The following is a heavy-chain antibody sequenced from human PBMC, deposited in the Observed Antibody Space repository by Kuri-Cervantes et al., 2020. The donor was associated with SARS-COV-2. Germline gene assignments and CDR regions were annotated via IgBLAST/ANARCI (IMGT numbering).Heavy chain of an antibody. CDR1: GYTFTSYA. CDR3: ARASGYDWNARDRAAYMDV. V-gene: IGHV1-3*02. D-gene: IGHD5-12*01. Sequence: ASVKVSCKASGYTFTSYAMHWVRQAPGQRLEWMGWSNAGNGNTKYSQEFQGRVTITRDTSASTAYMELSSLRSEDTAVYYCARASGYDWNARDRAAYMDVWGKGTTVTVSS. J-gene: IGHJ6*03. CDR2: SNAGNGNT.